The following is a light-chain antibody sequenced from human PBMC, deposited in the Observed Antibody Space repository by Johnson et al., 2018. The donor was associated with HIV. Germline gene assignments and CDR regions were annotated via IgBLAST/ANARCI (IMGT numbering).Light chain of an antibody. J-gene: IGLJ1*01. CDR1: SSNIGKNY. V-gene: IGLV1-51*02. CDR2: ENK. Sequence: QLVLTQPPSVSAAPGQMVSISCSGSSSNIGKNYVSWYQQFPGTAPKLLIHENKKRPSGIPDRFSGSKSGTSATLGITGLQTGDEADYYCATWDTSLSVGGVFGTGPKVTVL. CDR3: ATWDTSLSVGGV.